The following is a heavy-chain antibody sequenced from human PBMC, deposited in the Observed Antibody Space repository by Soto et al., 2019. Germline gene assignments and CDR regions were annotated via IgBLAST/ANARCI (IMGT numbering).Heavy chain of an antibody. CDR2: IYWDDDK. V-gene: IGHV2-5*02. Sequence: ETRPTLVNPTQTLTLTCTFSGFSLSTSGVGVGWIRQPPGKALEWLALIYWDDDKRYSPSLKSRLTITKDTSKNQVVLRMTNMDPVDTATYYCAHSRYSRSSFDYWGQGTLVTVSS. CDR3: AHSRYSRSSFDY. D-gene: IGHD6-6*01. CDR1: GFSLSTSGVG. J-gene: IGHJ4*02.